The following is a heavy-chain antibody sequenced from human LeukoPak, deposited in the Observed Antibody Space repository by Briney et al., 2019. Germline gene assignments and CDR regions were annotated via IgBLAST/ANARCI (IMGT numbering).Heavy chain of an antibody. CDR3: ESDMLLEDAFDI. J-gene: IGHJ3*02. V-gene: IGHV3-20*04. Sequence: GGALRLSCQVSGFTFDDQAINWVRQARGKGLDWVANINWNGGSTGYVGCVNGRFTIFRHNTKNSVFLHMHSLRGNDTHVDYCESDMLLEDAFDIWGQGTMVIVSS. D-gene: IGHD3-10*02. CDR2: INWNGGST. CDR1: GFTFDDQA.